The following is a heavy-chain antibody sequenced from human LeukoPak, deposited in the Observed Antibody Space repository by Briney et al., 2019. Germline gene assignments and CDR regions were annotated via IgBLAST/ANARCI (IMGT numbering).Heavy chain of an antibody. J-gene: IGHJ6*02. Sequence: GGSLRLSCAVSGFTFSIYSMNWVRQAPGKGLEWVSYISSSSSTIYHADSVKGRFTISRDNAKNSVYLQMNSLRDEDTAVYYCARGDYCSASSCLMDVWGQGTTVTVSS. CDR3: ARGDYCSASSCLMDV. CDR1: GFTFSIYS. D-gene: IGHD2-15*01. V-gene: IGHV3-48*02. CDR2: ISSSSSTI.